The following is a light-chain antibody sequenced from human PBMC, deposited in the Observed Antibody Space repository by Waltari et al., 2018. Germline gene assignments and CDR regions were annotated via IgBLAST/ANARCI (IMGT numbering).Light chain of an antibody. CDR2: GAS. Sequence: TLSVSPGERATLSCRASQSVSSNLAWYQQKPGQAPRLLIYGASTRATGIPASFSGSGSGTEFTLTISSLQSEDFAVYYCQQYNDWPLTFGQGTRLEIK. J-gene: IGKJ5*01. V-gene: IGKV3-15*01. CDR1: QSVSSN. CDR3: QQYNDWPLT.